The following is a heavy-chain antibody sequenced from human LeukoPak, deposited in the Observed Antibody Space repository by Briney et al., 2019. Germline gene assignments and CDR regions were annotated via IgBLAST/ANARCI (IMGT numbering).Heavy chain of an antibody. J-gene: IGHJ4*02. CDR3: TIDGGNSSGPDY. CDR1: GFTFSGSA. D-gene: IGHD4-23*01. V-gene: IGHV3-73*01. Sequence: GGSLRLSCAASGFTFSGSAMHWVRQASGKGLEWVGRIRSKANSYATAYAASVKGRFTISRDDSKNTAYLQMNSLKTEDTAVYYCTIDGGNSSGPDYWGQGTLVTVSS. CDR2: IRSKANSYAT.